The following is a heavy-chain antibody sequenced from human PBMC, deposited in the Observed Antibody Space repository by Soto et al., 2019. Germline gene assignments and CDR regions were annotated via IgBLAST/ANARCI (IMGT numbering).Heavy chain of an antibody. D-gene: IGHD3-3*01. CDR3: ARDRITTFGVVIPTALAP. V-gene: IGHV1-46*01. J-gene: IGHJ5*02. CDR1: GYTFTSYY. Sequence: ASVKVSCKASGYTFTSYYMHWVRQAPGQGLEWMGIINPSGGSTSYAQKFQGRVTMTRDTSTSTVYMELSSLRSEDTAVYYCARDRITTFGVVIPTALAPWGQGTLVTVSS. CDR2: INPSGGST.